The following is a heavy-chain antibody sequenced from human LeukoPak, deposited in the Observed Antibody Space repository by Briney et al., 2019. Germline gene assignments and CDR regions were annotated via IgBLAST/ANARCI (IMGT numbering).Heavy chain of an antibody. D-gene: IGHD3-22*01. CDR3: ASGSSGYEDAFDI. CDR2: ITPFNGNT. CDR1: GYTFTYHH. V-gene: IGHV1-45*02. J-gene: IGHJ3*02. Sequence: SVPDSCKASGYTFTYHHLHWVRQAPGQALEWMGCITPFNGNTNYAQKFQDRVTITRDSSMSTAYMELSSLRSDDTAMYYCASGSSGYEDAFDIWGQGTMVTVSS.